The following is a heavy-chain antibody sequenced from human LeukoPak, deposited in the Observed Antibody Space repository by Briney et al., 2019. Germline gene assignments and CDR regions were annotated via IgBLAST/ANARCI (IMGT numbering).Heavy chain of an antibody. CDR1: GGSISSYY. D-gene: IGHD4-17*01. Sequence: SETLSLTCTVSGGSISSYYWSWIRQPPGKGLEWIGYIYYSGSTNYNPSLKSRVTISVDTSKNQFSLKLSSVTAADTAVYYCARQDYGEGDVWGQGTTVTVSS. J-gene: IGHJ6*02. CDR3: ARQDYGEGDV. CDR2: IYYSGST. V-gene: IGHV4-59*08.